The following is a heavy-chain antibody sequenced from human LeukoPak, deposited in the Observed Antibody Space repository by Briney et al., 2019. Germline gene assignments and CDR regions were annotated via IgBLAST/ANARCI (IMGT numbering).Heavy chain of an antibody. V-gene: IGHV1-69*13. CDR3: ARDNMAVAGTGPGYFDY. Sequence: SVKVSCKASGGTFSSYAISWVRQAPGQGLEWMGGIIPIFGTANYAQKFQGRVTITADESTSTAYMELSSLRSEDTAVYYCARDNMAVAGTGPGYFDYWGQGTLVTVSS. J-gene: IGHJ4*02. CDR1: GGTFSSYA. CDR2: IIPIFGTA. D-gene: IGHD6-19*01.